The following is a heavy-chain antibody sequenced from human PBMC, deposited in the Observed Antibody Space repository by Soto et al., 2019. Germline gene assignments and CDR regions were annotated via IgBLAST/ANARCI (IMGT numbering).Heavy chain of an antibody. CDR2: IYYSGST. CDR3: AREEKTGTTRGFDY. Sequence: QVQLVESGGGVVQPGRSLRLSCAASGFTFSSYGMHWVRQAPGKGLEWIGYIYYSGSTNYNPSLKSRVTISVDTSKNQFSLKLSSVTAADTAVYYCAREEKTGTTRGFDYWGQGTLVTVSS. J-gene: IGHJ4*02. CDR1: GFTFSSYG. V-gene: IGHV4-59*01. D-gene: IGHD1-1*01.